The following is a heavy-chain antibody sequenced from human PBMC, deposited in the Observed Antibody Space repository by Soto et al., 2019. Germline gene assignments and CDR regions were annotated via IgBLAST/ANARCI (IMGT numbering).Heavy chain of an antibody. V-gene: IGHV4-31*03. J-gene: IGHJ3*02. CDR1: GGSISSGGYY. CDR3: AREKSGWYSFDI. D-gene: IGHD6-19*01. CDR2: IYYSGST. Sequence: PSETLSLTCTVSGGSISSGGYYWSWIRQHPGKGLEWIGYIYYSGSTYYNPSLKSRVTISVDTSKNQFSLKLSSVTAADTAVYYCAREKSGWYSFDIWGQGTMVTVS.